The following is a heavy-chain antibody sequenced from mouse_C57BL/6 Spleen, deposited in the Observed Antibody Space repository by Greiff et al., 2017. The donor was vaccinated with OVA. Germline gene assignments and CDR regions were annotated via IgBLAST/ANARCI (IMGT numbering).Heavy chain of an antibody. J-gene: IGHJ3*01. CDR2: INPSSGYT. Sequence: VQLQQSGVELARPGASVKMSCKASGYTFTSYTMHWVKQRPGQGLEWIGYINPSSGYTKYNQKFKDKATLTADKSSSTAYMQLSSLTSEDSAVYYCAGDYGNYGGFAYWGQGTLVTVSA. D-gene: IGHD2-1*01. CDR1: GYTFTSYT. V-gene: IGHV1-4*01. CDR3: AGDYGNYGGFAY.